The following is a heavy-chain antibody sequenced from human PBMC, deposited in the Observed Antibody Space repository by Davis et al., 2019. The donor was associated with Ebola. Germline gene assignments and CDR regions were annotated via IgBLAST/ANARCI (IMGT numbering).Heavy chain of an antibody. J-gene: IGHJ6*02. Sequence: ASVKVSCKASGYTFTSYAMHWVRQAPGQRLEWMGWINAGNGNTKYSQKFQGRVTITRDTSASTAYMELSRLRSDDTAVYYCASGSIAAPHYGMDVWGQGTTVTVSS. D-gene: IGHD6-6*01. CDR1: GYTFTSYA. CDR2: INAGNGNT. V-gene: IGHV1-3*01. CDR3: ASGSIAAPHYGMDV.